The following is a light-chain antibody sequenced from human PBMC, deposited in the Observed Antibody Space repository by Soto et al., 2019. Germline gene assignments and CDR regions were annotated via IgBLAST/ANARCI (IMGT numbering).Light chain of an antibody. J-gene: IGLJ1*01. CDR1: SSNIGINF. V-gene: IGLV1-47*01. Sequence: QAVVTQPPSASGAPGQRVTISCSGSSSNIGINFVYWYQQLPGTAPKLLISMNDQRPSGVPDRFSGSKSGTSASLAITGLQAEDEADYYCQSYDSSLSGYVFGTGTKLTVL. CDR2: MND. CDR3: QSYDSSLSGYV.